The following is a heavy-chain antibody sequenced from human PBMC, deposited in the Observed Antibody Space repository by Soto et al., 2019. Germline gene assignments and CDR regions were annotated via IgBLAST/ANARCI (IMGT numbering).Heavy chain of an antibody. Sequence: QVQLVESGGGVVQPGRSLRLSCAASGFTFSSYGMHWVRQAPGKGLEWVAVISYAGSNKYYADSVKGRFTISRDNSKNTLYLQMNSLRAEDTAVYYCATDPRGYSVYEGDWGQGTLVTVSS. J-gene: IGHJ4*02. CDR2: ISYAGSNK. CDR3: ATDPRGYSVYEGD. D-gene: IGHD5-12*01. V-gene: IGHV3-30*03. CDR1: GFTFSSYG.